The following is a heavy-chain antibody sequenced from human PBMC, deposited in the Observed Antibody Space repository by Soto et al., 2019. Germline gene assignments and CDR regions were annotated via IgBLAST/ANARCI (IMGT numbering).Heavy chain of an antibody. Sequence: QVQMVESGGGVVQPGRSLRLSCAASGFSFENYGMHWVRQAPGRGLEWVAIIWYDGSLQYYAAAVKGRFTISRDNSKNTLYLEMNSRRAEDTAVYYCANLWGDGYNLGQDYNGMDVGGQGTTVIFSS. CDR2: IWYDGSLQ. V-gene: IGHV3-33*06. J-gene: IGHJ6*02. CDR3: ANLWGDGYNLGQDYNGMDV. CDR1: GFSFENYG. D-gene: IGHD5-12*01.